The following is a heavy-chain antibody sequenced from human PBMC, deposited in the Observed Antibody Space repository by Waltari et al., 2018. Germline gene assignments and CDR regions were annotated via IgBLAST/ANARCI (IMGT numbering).Heavy chain of an antibody. V-gene: IGHV3-7*04. J-gene: IGHJ4*02. CDR3: VRGAGWLLEY. D-gene: IGHD3-10*01. Sequence: EVHLVESGGGLVQPGGSLRLSCAASGFTFSNFWVNWARQAPGKGPEWVANIKQDGSEEYYVDSVKGRFTISRDHAKNSLYLQMNSLRVEDTAVYYCVRGAGWLLEYWGRGTLATVSS. CDR1: GFTFSNFW. CDR2: IKQDGSEE.